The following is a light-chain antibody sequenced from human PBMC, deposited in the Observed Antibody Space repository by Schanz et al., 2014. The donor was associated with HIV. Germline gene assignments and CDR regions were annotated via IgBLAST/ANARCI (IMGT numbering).Light chain of an antibody. Sequence: SYELTQPPSVSVAPGETARMTCGGNNLGSKSVHWYRQKPGQAPVLVIHYDSDRPSGVPDRFSGSESGTSASLAISGLQSEDEADYYCATWDDSLNGWVFGGGTKLTVL. CDR2: YDS. CDR3: ATWDDSLNGWV. CDR1: NLGSKS. V-gene: IGLV3-21*01. J-gene: IGLJ3*02.